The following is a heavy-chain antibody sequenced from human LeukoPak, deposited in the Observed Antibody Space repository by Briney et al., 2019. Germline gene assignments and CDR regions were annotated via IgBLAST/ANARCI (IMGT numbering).Heavy chain of an antibody. CDR2: IYTSGST. D-gene: IGHD4-17*01. CDR1: GGSISSYY. Sequence: SETLSLTCTVSGGSISSYYWSWIRQPAGKGLEWIGRIYTSGSTNYNPSLKSRVTMSVDTSKNQFSLKLSSVTAADTAVYYCARVGYYGDYLDAFDIWGQGTMVTVSS. J-gene: IGHJ3*02. CDR3: ARVGYYGDYLDAFDI. V-gene: IGHV4-4*07.